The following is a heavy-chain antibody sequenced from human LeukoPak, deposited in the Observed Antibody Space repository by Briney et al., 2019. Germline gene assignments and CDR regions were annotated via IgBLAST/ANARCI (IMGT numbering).Heavy chain of an antibody. CDR1: GGSISSYY. J-gene: IGHJ4*02. Sequence: TSETLSLTCTVSGGSISSYYWSWIRQPPGKGLEWIGYIYYSGSTNYNPSLKSRVTISVDTSKNQFSLKLSSVTAADTAVYYCARGPALRYFDWLSNSALLPYFDYWGQGTLVTVSS. CDR3: ARGPALRYFDWLSNSALLPYFDY. V-gene: IGHV4-59*12. CDR2: IYYSGST. D-gene: IGHD3-9*01.